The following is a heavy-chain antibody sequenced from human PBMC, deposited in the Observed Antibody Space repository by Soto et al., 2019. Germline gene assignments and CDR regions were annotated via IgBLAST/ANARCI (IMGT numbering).Heavy chain of an antibody. J-gene: IGHJ4*02. CDR2: INHSGST. Sequence: SETLSLTCAVYGGSFSGYYWSWIRQPPGKGLEWIGEINHSGSTNYNPSLKSRVTISVDTSKNQFSLKLSSVTAADTTVYYCARGSPGKFDYWGQGTLVTVSS. V-gene: IGHV4-34*01. CDR3: ARGSPGKFDY. CDR1: GGSFSGYY.